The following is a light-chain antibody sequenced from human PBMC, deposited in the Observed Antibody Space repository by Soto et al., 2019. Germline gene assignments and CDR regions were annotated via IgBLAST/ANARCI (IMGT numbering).Light chain of an antibody. V-gene: IGLV4-60*02. Sequence: QPVLTQSSSASASQGSSVKLTCTLSGGHSSYIIAWHQQQPGKAPRYLMKLEGSGSYNKGSGVPDRFSGSSSGADRYLTISNLQFEDEADYYCETWDSNTHVFGGGTKLTVL. CDR3: ETWDSNTHV. CDR2: LEGSGSY. J-gene: IGLJ3*02. CDR1: GGHSSYI.